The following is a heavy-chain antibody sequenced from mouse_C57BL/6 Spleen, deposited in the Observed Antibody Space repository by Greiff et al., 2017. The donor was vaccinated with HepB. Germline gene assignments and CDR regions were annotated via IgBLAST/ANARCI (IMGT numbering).Heavy chain of an antibody. CDR1: GFSLTSYG. J-gene: IGHJ4*01. CDR2: IWSDGST. CDR3: ARQSFITTVVATDYAMDY. D-gene: IGHD1-1*01. Sequence: VQRVESGPGLVAPSQSLSITCTVSGFSLTSYGVHWVRQPPGKGLEWLVVIWSDGSTTYNSALKSRLSISKDNSKSQVFLKMNSLQTDDTAMYYCARQSFITTVVATDYAMDYWGQGTSVTVSS. V-gene: IGHV2-6-1*01.